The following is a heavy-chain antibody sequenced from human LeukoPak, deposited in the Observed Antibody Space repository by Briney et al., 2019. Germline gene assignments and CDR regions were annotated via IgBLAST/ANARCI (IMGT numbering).Heavy chain of an antibody. J-gene: IGHJ4*02. D-gene: IGHD3-22*01. CDR3: ASGYVGSAPFEY. CDR1: GHSISSGYY. Sequence: KTSETLSLTCSVSGHSISSGYYWGWIRQPPGKGLQWIGNIYHSGTGYSNPSLKSRLTMSVDTSKNQFSLKLSSVTAADTAVYYCASGYVGSAPFEYWGQGTLVTVSS. CDR2: IYHSGTG. V-gene: IGHV4-38-2*01.